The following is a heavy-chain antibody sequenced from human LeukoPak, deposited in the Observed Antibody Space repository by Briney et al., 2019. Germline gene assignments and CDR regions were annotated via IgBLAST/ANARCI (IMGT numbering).Heavy chain of an antibody. D-gene: IGHD3-10*01. CDR3: ARLTSGHFDY. J-gene: IGHJ4*02. CDR1: GGSISSSRYY. Sequence: PSETLSLTCTVSGGSISSSRYYWGWVRQPPGKGLEWIGSIHYSGSTYYNPSLKSRVTISVDTSKNQSSLKLSSVTAADTAVYYCARLTSGHFDYWGQGTLVTVSS. CDR2: IHYSGST. V-gene: IGHV4-39*01.